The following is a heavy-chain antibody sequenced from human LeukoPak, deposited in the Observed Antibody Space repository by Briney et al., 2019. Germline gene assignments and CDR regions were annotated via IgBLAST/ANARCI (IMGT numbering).Heavy chain of an antibody. CDR1: GFTFSSSA. D-gene: IGHD6-19*01. Sequence: GGSLRLSCAASGFTFSSSAMHWARQAPDKGLEWVAVISYDGSNKYYADSVKGRFTISRDNSKNTLYLQMNSLRADDTAVYYCARDRDSSGWYEGFDYWGQGTLVTVSS. CDR3: ARDRDSSGWYEGFDY. CDR2: ISYDGSNK. J-gene: IGHJ4*02. V-gene: IGHV3-30-3*01.